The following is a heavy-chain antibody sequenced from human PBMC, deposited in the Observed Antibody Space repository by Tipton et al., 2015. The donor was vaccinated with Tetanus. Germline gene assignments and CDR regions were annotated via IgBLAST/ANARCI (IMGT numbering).Heavy chain of an antibody. Sequence: GSLRLSCAASGFTFSNTWMSWVRQAPGKGLEWVGRIKTKTAGGTTNYAAAVQGRFTMSRDDSKTTLYLQMNSLKTEDTAVYYCATTPEYSVYGNYYYHMDVWGKGTTVTVSS. D-gene: IGHD5/OR15-5a*01. J-gene: IGHJ6*03. CDR2: IKTKTAGGTT. V-gene: IGHV3-15*01. CDR3: ATTPEYSVYGNYYYHMDV. CDR1: GFTFSNTW.